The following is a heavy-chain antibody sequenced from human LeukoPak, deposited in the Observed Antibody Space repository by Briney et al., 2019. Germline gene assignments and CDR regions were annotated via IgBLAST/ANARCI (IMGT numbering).Heavy chain of an antibody. CDR3: ARDDSIEQWLVPFDY. V-gene: IGHV1-2*02. D-gene: IGHD6-19*01. CDR2: INPNSGGT. Sequence: ASVKVSCKASGYTFTGYYMHWVRQAPGQGPEWMGWINPNSGGTNYAQKFQGRVTMTRDTSISTAYMELSRLRSDDMAVYYCARDDSIEQWLVPFDYWGQGTLVTVSS. J-gene: IGHJ4*02. CDR1: GYTFTGYY.